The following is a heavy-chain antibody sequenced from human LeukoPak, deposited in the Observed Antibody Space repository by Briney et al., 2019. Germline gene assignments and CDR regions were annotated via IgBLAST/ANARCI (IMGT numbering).Heavy chain of an antibody. CDR3: ARDLHYDFWSGYLYY. CDR1: GFTFSDYY. V-gene: IGHV3-11*04. Sequence: GGSLRLSCAASGFTFSDYYRRWIRQAPGKGLEWVSYISSSGSTIYYADSVKGRFTISRDNAKNSLYLQMNSLRAEDTAVYYCARDLHYDFWSGYLYYWGQGTLVTVSS. CDR2: ISSSGSTI. J-gene: IGHJ4*02. D-gene: IGHD3-3*01.